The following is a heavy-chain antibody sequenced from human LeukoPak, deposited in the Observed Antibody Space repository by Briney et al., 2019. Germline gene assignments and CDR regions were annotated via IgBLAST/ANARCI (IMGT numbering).Heavy chain of an antibody. CDR3: ARYSFPVGRHFDY. CDR2: IYYSGST. Sequence: SETLSLTCTVSGGSMSSYYWSWIRQPPGKGLEWIGYIYYSGSTKYNPSLKSRVTISVDTSIKQFSLKLSSVTAADTAVYYCARYSFPVGRHFDYWGQGTLVTVSS. J-gene: IGHJ4*02. CDR1: GGSMSSYY. V-gene: IGHV4-59*08. D-gene: IGHD1-26*01.